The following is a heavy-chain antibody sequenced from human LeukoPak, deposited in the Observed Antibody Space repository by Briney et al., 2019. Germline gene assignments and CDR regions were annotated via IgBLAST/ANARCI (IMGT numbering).Heavy chain of an antibody. CDR1: GFTFSSYW. V-gene: IGHV3-15*01. CDR3: TTWLGFLGA. CDR2: IKSKSDGGTT. D-gene: IGHD3-3*02. Sequence: GGSLRLSCAASGFTFSSYWMNWARQAPGKGLEWVGRIKSKSDGGTTDYAAPVKGRFTISRDDSTNTLYLQMNSLKTEDIAVYYCTTWLGFLGAWGQGTLVTVSS. J-gene: IGHJ5*02.